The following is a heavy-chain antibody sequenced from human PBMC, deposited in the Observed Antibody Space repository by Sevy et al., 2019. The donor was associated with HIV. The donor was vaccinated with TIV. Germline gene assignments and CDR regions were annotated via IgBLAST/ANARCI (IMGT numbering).Heavy chain of an antibody. Sequence: GGSLRLSCAASGFTFSSYSMNWVRQAPGKGLEWVSSISSSSNYIYYADSVKGRFTISRDNAKNSLYLQMSSLRAEDTAVYYCARVGCSITSCPVHDAFDIWGQWTMVTVSS. CDR2: ISSSSNYI. J-gene: IGHJ3*02. CDR3: ARVGCSITSCPVHDAFDI. D-gene: IGHD2-2*01. V-gene: IGHV3-21*01. CDR1: GFTFSSYS.